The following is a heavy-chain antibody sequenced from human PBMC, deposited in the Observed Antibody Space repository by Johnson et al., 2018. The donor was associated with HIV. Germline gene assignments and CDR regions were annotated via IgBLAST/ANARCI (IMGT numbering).Heavy chain of an antibody. CDR3: ARDNGIAAAGDLDI. Sequence: VQLVESGGGLVQPGGSLRLSCAASGFTFSDYYMSWIRQAPGKGLEWVGRIKSKTDGGTTDYAAPVKGRFTISRDDSKNTLYLQMNSLRAEDTAVYYCARDNGIAAAGDLDIWGQGTMVTVSS. V-gene: IGHV3-15*01. J-gene: IGHJ3*02. CDR1: GFTFSDYY. CDR2: IKSKTDGGTT. D-gene: IGHD6-13*01.